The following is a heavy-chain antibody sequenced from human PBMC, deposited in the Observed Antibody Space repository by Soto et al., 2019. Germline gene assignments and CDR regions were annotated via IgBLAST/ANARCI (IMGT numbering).Heavy chain of an antibody. CDR2: IYPGDSDT. Sequence: GESLKISCQASGYKFTNYWIGWVRQTPGKGLEWMGIIYPGDSDTRYSPSVQGHVTISVDKFSSTAFLQWSSLKASDTATYHCETQGVYIIGGSPDAFDIWGQGTKVTVSS. J-gene: IGHJ3*02. CDR1: GYKFTNYW. CDR3: ETQGVYIIGGSPDAFDI. D-gene: IGHD3-3*01. V-gene: IGHV5-51*01.